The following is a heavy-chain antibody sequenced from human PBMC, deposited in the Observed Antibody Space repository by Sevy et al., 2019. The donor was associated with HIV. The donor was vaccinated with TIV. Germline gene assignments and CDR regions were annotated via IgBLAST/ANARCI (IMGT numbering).Heavy chain of an antibody. CDR1: GYNFNNYY. CDR2: INPTSSST. J-gene: IGHJ4*02. D-gene: IGHD1-26*01. V-gene: IGHV1-46*02. Sequence: ASVKVSCKASGYNFNNYYIHWVRQAPGQGLQWMGVINPTSSSTYYPPKFQGRVTMTRDTSTSTVSLDLSSLRSEDTAVYYCARGDGTGRCFDSWGQGTLVIVSS. CDR3: ARGDGTGRCFDS.